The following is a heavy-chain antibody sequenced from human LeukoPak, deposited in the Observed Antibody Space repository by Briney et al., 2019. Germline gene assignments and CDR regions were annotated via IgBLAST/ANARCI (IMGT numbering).Heavy chain of an antibody. J-gene: IGHJ4*02. CDR3: ARVPSSGYSYYFDY. CDR2: IYYSGST. V-gene: IGHV4-59*01. D-gene: IGHD6-19*01. CDR1: GGSISSYY. Sequence: PSETLSLTCTVSGGSISSYYWSWIRQPPGKGLEWIGYIYYSGSTNYNPSLKSRVTISVDTSKNQFSLKLSSVTAADTAVYYCARVPSSGYSYYFDYWGQGTLVTVSS.